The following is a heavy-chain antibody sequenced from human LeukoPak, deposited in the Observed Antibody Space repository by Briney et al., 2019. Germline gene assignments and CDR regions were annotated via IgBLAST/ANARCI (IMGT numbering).Heavy chain of an antibody. V-gene: IGHV4-34*01. CDR3: AREGGFRFDP. J-gene: IGHJ5*02. Sequence: SETLSLTCAVYGGSFSGYYWSWIRQPPGKGLEWIGEINHSGSTNYNPSLKSRVTISVDKSKNQFSLKLSSVTAADTAVYYCAREGGFRFDPWGQGTLVTVSS. CDR1: GGSFSGYY. CDR2: INHSGST. D-gene: IGHD3-16*01.